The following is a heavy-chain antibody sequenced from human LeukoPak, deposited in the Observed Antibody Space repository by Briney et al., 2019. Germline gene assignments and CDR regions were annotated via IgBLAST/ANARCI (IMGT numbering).Heavy chain of an antibody. CDR2: IWYDGSNK. D-gene: IGHD4-17*01. V-gene: IGHV3-33*06. J-gene: IGHJ3*02. CDR3: AKDTTGGAFDI. Sequence: QPGRSLRLSCAASGFTFSSYGMHWVRQAPGKGLEWVAVIWYDGSNKYYAGSVKGRFTITRDNSKNTLYLQMNSLRAEDTAVYYCAKDTTGGAFDIWGQGTMVTVSS. CDR1: GFTFSSYG.